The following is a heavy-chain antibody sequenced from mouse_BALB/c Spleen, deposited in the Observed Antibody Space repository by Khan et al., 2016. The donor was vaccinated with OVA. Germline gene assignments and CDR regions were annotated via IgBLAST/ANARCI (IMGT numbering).Heavy chain of an antibody. CDR1: GYSITSGYG. Sequence: EVQLQESGPGLVKPSQSLSLTCTVTGYSITSGYGWYWIRQSPGNLLEWMGYISYSGSTNYNPFLKRRIFITRDTSKNQFFLQLNSVTTEDTATYYCARAARVKYWGQGTTLTVSS. CDR3: ARAARVKY. V-gene: IGHV3-1*02. J-gene: IGHJ2*01. D-gene: IGHD3-3*01. CDR2: ISYSGST.